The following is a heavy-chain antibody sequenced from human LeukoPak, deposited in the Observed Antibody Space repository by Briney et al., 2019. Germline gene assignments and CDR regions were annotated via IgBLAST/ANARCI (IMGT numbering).Heavy chain of an antibody. Sequence: GGSLRLACAASGFIFSGYWMHWVRQAPGKGLVWVSRINPDGSSANYADSVKGRFSISRDNAKNTLYLQMNSLRDGDTAVYYCARGGVASGYDSWGQGTLVTVSS. D-gene: IGHD5-12*01. V-gene: IGHV3-74*01. CDR2: INPDGSSA. J-gene: IGHJ4*02. CDR3: ARGGVASGYDS. CDR1: GFIFSGYW.